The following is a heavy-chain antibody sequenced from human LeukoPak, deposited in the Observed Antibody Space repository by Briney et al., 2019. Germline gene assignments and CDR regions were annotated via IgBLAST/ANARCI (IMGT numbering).Heavy chain of an antibody. D-gene: IGHD6-6*01. CDR3: AVLAAARPLDY. J-gene: IGHJ4*02. CDR1: GGSISSYY. V-gene: IGHV4-59*01. Sequence: PSETLSLTCTVSGGSISSYYWSWIRQPPGKGLEWIGDIYYSGSTDYNPSLKSRVTISVDTSKNQFSLKLSSVTAADTAVYYCAVLAAARPLDYWGQGTLVTVSS. CDR2: IYYSGST.